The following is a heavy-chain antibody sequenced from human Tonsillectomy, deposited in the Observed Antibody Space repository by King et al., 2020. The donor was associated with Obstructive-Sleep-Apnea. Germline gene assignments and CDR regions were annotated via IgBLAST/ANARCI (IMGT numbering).Heavy chain of an antibody. D-gene: IGHD2-21*02. CDR2: ISYDGSNK. J-gene: IGHJ6*02. Sequence: VQLVESGGGVVQPGRSLRLSCAASGFTFSSYAMHWVRQAPGKGLEWVAVISYDGSNKYYADSVKGRFTISRDNSKNTLYLQMNSLRAEDTAVYYCARVPCGGDCYYYYYYGMDVWGQGTTVTVSS. V-gene: IGHV3-30-3*01. CDR1: GFTFSSYA. CDR3: ARVPCGGDCYYYYYYGMDV.